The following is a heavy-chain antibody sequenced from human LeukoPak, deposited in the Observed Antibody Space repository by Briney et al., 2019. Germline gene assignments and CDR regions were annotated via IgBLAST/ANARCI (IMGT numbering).Heavy chain of an antibody. J-gene: IGHJ5*02. CDR3: ARDNSVRDEAWWFNP. CDR2: ISPSCGST. CDR1: GYTFTSNY. Sequence: ASVKVSCKAFGYTFTSNYMHWVRQAPGQGPEWMGVISPSCGSTIYAQKFKGRVTLTRDMSTSTDYLDLSSLRSEDTAVYYCARDNSVRDEAWWFNPWGQGTLVTVSS. V-gene: IGHV1-46*01. D-gene: IGHD5-24*01.